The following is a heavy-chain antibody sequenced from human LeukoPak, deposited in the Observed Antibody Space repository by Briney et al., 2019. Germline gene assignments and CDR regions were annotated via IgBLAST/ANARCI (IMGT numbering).Heavy chain of an antibody. D-gene: IGHD6-13*01. V-gene: IGHV1-2*02. CDR1: GYSFITYT. Sequence: ASVKVSCKTSGYSFITYTINWVRQAPGQGLEWMGWINPNSGGTNYAQKFQGRVTMTRDTSISTAYMELSRLRSDDTAVYYCARGRPGDSSMDVWGKGTTVTVSS. J-gene: IGHJ6*03. CDR3: ARGRPGDSSMDV. CDR2: INPNSGGT.